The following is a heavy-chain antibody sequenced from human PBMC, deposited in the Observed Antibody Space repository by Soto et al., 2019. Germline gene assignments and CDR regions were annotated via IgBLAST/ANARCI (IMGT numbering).Heavy chain of an antibody. Sequence: SESLSLTCTVSGGSISSYYWSWIRQPPGKGLEWIGYIYYSGSTNYNPSLKSRVTISVDTSKNQFSLKLSSVTAADTAVYYCARGIVVVPAAIYYFDYWGQGTLVTVSS. CDR2: IYYSGST. V-gene: IGHV4-59*01. CDR3: ARGIVVVPAAIYYFDY. J-gene: IGHJ4*02. CDR1: GGSISSYY. D-gene: IGHD2-2*01.